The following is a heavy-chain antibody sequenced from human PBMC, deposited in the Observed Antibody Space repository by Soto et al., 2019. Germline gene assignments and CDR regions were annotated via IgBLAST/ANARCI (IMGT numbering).Heavy chain of an antibody. Sequence: PGGSLRLSCAASGFTFSSYGMHWVRQAPGKGLEWVAVIWYDGSNKYYADSVKGRFTISRDNSKNTLYLQMNSLRAEDTAVYYCARDAYYYGSGSYYCLDYWGQGTLVTVSS. CDR3: ARDAYYYGSGSYYCLDY. CDR1: GFTFSSYG. CDR2: IWYDGSNK. D-gene: IGHD3-10*01. J-gene: IGHJ4*02. V-gene: IGHV3-33*01.